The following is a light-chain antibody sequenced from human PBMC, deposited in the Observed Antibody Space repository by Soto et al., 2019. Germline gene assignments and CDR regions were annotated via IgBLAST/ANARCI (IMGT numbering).Light chain of an antibody. V-gene: IGLV1-40*01. J-gene: IGLJ2*01. Sequence: QSVLTQPPSVSGAPGQRVTISCTGSSSNIGAGSDVHWYQHLPGTVPKLLIYGNTNRPSGVPDRFSGSKSGTSASLAITGLQAEDEADYYCQSYDSSLSGSVFGGGTKVTVL. CDR2: GNT. CDR1: SSNIGAGSD. CDR3: QSYDSSLSGSV.